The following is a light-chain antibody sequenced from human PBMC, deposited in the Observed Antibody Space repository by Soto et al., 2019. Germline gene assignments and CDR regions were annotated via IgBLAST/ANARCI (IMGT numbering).Light chain of an antibody. CDR2: GAS. Sequence: EIVLTQSPGTLSLSPGERATLSCRASQSVTSSYLAWYQQKPDQAPRLFIYGASSRATGIPDRFSGSGSGTDFTLTISRLEPEDFAVYHCQQYGNSPWTFGQGTKVEIK. CDR1: QSVTSSY. J-gene: IGKJ1*01. V-gene: IGKV3-20*01. CDR3: QQYGNSPWT.